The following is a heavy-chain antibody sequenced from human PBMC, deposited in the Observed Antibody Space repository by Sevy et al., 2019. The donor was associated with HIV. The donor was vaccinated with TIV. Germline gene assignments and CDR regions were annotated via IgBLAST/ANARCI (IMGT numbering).Heavy chain of an antibody. D-gene: IGHD2-2*01. J-gene: IGHJ4*02. Sequence: SETLSLTCTVSGGSISSSSYYWGWIRQPPGKGLGWIGSIYYSGSTYYNPSLQSRVTLSVDTSKNQFSLKLSSVTAADTAVYYCARAPAAIIRFDYWGQGTLVTVSS. CDR1: GGSISSSSYY. V-gene: IGHV4-39*01. CDR3: ARAPAAIIRFDY. CDR2: IYYSGST.